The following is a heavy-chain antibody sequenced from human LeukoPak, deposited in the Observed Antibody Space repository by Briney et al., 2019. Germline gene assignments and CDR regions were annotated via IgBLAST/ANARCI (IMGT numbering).Heavy chain of an antibody. CDR2: IYTSGST. V-gene: IGHV4-4*07. CDR3: ARTWIRNYMDV. Sequence: SETLSLTCTVSGGSISSYYCSWIRQPAGKGLEWIGRIYTSGSTNYRPSLKSRVTMSVDTPKNQFSLKLSSVNAADTDVYYCARTWIRNYMDVWGKGATVTVSS. CDR1: GGSISSYY. D-gene: IGHD2-2*03. J-gene: IGHJ6*03.